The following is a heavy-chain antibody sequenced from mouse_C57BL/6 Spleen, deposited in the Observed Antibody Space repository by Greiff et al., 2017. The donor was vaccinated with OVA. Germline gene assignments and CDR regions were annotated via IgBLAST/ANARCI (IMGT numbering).Heavy chain of an antibody. CDR1: GYTFTDYN. J-gene: IGHJ2*01. CDR2: INPNNGGT. V-gene: IGHV1-18*01. CDR3: ARGLSLGLFGY. Sequence: EVQLQQSGPELVKPGASVKIPCKASGYTFTDYNMDWVKQSHGKSLEWIGDINPNNGGTTYNQKFKGKATLTVDKSSSTAYMELRRLTSEDTAVYYSARGLSLGLFGYWGQSTTLTVAS. D-gene: IGHD4-1*01.